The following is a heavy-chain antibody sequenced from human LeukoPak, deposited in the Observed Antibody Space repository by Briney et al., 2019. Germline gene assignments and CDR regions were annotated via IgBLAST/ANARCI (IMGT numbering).Heavy chain of an antibody. J-gene: IGHJ4*02. CDR2: ISWTSGSI. V-gene: IGHV3-9*01. Sequence: SLRLSCAASGFTFDNYAMHWVRQAPGEGLEWVSGISWTSGSIGYADSVKGRFTISRDNAKNSLYLQMNSLRAEDTALYYCAKARSYGSGSCDYWGGGTVDSVPS. D-gene: IGHD3-10*01. CDR3: AKARSYGSGSCDY. CDR1: GFTFDNYA.